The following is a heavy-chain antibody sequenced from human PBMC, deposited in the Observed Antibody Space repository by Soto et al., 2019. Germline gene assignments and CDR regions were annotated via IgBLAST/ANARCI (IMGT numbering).Heavy chain of an antibody. Sequence: PSETLSLTCTVSGGSISSGSYYWGWIRQPPGKGLEWIGSIFYTGRNYYNPSLKSRVTISVDTSKNQFSLKLSSVTAADTAVYYCARPLISDYNWFDPWGQGTLVTVSS. D-gene: IGHD2-21*02. CDR2: IFYTGRN. CDR3: ARPLISDYNWFDP. CDR1: GGSISSGSYY. V-gene: IGHV4-39*01. J-gene: IGHJ5*02.